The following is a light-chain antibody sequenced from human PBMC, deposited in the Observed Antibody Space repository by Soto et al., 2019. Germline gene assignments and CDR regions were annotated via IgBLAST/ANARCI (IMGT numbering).Light chain of an antibody. CDR2: EVS. CDR3: SSYAGSNMGRV. Sequence: SLLAQPPSASGSPAQSVTISCPGTSSDVGGYNYVSWYQQHPGKAPKLMIYEVSKRPSGVPDRFSGSKSGNTASLTVSGLQAEDEADYYCSSYAGSNMGRVFGTGTKSPS. CDR1: SSDVGGYNY. V-gene: IGLV2-8*01. J-gene: IGLJ1*01.